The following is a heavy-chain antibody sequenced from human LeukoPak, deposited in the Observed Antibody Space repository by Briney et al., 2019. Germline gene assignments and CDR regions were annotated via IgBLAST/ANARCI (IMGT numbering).Heavy chain of an antibody. CDR1: GYTFTNYY. J-gene: IGHJ4*02. CDR3: ARDYGGYVVDY. V-gene: IGHV1-2*02. Sequence: ASVKVSCKASGYTFTNYYMHWVRQALGQGLEWMGCINPNSGGTNYAQKLQGRVTMTTDTSTSTAYMELRSLRSDDTAVYYCARDYGGYVVDYWGQGTLVTVSS. D-gene: IGHD5-12*01. CDR2: INPNSGGT.